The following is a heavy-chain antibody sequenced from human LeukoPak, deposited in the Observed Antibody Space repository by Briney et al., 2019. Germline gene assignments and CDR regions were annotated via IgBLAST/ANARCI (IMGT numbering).Heavy chain of an antibody. Sequence: ASVKVSCKASGYTFTSYGISWMRQAPGQGLEWMGWISANNGDTDYPPKLQDRVTMTTDTYTSTAYMELRSLRSDDTAMYYCARESHETREDYWGQGTLVTVSS. CDR3: ARESHETREDY. CDR2: ISANNGDT. D-gene: IGHD1-1*01. V-gene: IGHV1-18*01. CDR1: GYTFTSYG. J-gene: IGHJ4*02.